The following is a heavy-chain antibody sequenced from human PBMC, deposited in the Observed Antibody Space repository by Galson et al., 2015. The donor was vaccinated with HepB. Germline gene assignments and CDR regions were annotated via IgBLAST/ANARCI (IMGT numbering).Heavy chain of an antibody. J-gene: IGHJ4*02. Sequence: SLRLSCAASGVTFSSYAMGWVRQAPGKGLQWVSGITGSGDRTHYADYVMGRFTISRDNSRNTLYLQMNSLRAEDTAVYYCARAIGYSYGYAYWGQGTLVTVSS. D-gene: IGHD5-18*01. V-gene: IGHV3-23*01. CDR1: GVTFSSYA. CDR3: ARAIGYSYGYAY. CDR2: ITGSGDRT.